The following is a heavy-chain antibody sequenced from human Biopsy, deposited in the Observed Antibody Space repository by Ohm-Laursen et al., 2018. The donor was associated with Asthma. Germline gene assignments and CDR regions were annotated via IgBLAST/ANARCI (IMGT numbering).Heavy chain of an antibody. D-gene: IGHD3-3*01. CDR2: MSFDGMQA. Sequence: SLRLSCTAPAFTCDDYGMHWVRQAPAKGLEVVAVMSFDGMQAYYADSVKGRFTISRDNSKNTLYLLMNSLRAEDTAVYYCAKERYYDFWSGYAIWGQGTMVTVSS. J-gene: IGHJ3*02. V-gene: IGHV3-30*18. CDR3: AKERYYDFWSGYAI. CDR1: AFTCDDYG.